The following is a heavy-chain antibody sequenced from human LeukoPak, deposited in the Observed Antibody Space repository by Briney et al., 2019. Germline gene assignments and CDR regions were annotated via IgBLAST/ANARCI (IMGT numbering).Heavy chain of an antibody. J-gene: IGHJ4*02. V-gene: IGHV3-23*01. D-gene: IGHD3-22*01. CDR2: ISSTGGTT. CDR1: GITFSSYG. Sequence: GGTLRLSCAASGITFSSYGMSWVRQAPGKGLEWVSSISSTGGTTYYADSVKGRFTISRDNSKNTLYLQMNSLRAEDTALYYCARDQRPKKYFYESSGSSAYWGQGNLVTVSS. CDR3: ARDQRPKKYFYESSGSSAY.